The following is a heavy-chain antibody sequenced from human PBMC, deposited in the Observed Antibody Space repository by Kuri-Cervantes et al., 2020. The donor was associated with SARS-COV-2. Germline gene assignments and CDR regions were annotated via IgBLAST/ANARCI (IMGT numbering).Heavy chain of an antibody. J-gene: IGHJ6*03. D-gene: IGHD3-10*01. CDR1: GFTFSGYG. V-gene: IGHV3-30*18. CDR3: AKRGYGSGDRSYYYMNV. Sequence: GGSLRLSCAASGFTFSGYGMHWVRQAPGKGLEWVALIAYDGSTKYYIDSVKGRFTISRDNSKNTLYLQMNSLRAEDTAVYYCAKRGYGSGDRSYYYMNVWGKGTTVTVSS. CDR2: IAYDGSTK.